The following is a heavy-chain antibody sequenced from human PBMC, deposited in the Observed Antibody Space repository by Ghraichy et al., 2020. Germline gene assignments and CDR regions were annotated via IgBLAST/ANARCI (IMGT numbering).Heavy chain of an antibody. CDR2: IKQDGSEK. CDR3: ARVIRNLDSSSFHDYYYMDV. J-gene: IGHJ6*03. CDR1: GFTFSSYW. V-gene: IGHV3-7*01. Sequence: GGSLRLSCAASGFTFSSYWMSWVRQAPGKGLEWVANIKQDGSEKYYVDSVKGRFTISRDNAKNSLYLQMNSLRAEDTAVYYCARVIRNLDSSSFHDYYYMDVWGKGTTVTVSS. D-gene: IGHD6-6*01.